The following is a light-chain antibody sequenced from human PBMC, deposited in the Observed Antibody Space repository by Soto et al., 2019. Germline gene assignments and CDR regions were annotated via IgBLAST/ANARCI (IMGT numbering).Light chain of an antibody. CDR2: DAS. CDR3: KQRSNWLFT. Sequence: EIVLTQSPATLSLSPGERATLSCRASQSVSSYLAWYQQKPGQAPRLLIYDASNRATGIPARFSGSGSGTDFTLTISSLEPEDCAVYYCKQRSNWLFTFGPGTKVDIK. J-gene: IGKJ3*01. CDR1: QSVSSY. V-gene: IGKV3-11*01.